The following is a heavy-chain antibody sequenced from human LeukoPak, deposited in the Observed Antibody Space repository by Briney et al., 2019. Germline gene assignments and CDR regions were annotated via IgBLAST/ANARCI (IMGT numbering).Heavy chain of an antibody. D-gene: IGHD6-6*01. J-gene: IGHJ5*02. Sequence: GGSLRLSCAASGFTFSSYGMHWVRQAPDKGLEWGAFIRYDGSNKYYADSVKGRFTISRDNSKNTLYLQMNSLRAEDTAVYYCARVGTGSYWFDPWGQGTLVTVSS. CDR3: ARVGTGSYWFDP. CDR1: GFTFSSYG. CDR2: IRYDGSNK. V-gene: IGHV3-30*02.